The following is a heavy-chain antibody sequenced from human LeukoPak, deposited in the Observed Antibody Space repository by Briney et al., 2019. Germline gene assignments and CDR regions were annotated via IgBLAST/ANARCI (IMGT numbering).Heavy chain of an antibody. CDR3: AKIVGATTPFDY. J-gene: IGHJ4*02. D-gene: IGHD1-26*01. Sequence: GGSLRLSCAASGFTFSSYEMNWVRQAPGKGLEWVSYISSSGSTIYYADSVKGRFTITRDNAKNSLYLQMNSLRAEDTAVYYCAKIVGATTPFDYWGQGTLVTVSS. CDR2: ISSSGSTI. CDR1: GFTFSSYE. V-gene: IGHV3-48*03.